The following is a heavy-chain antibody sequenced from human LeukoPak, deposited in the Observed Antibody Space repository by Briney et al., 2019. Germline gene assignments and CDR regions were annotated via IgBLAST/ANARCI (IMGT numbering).Heavy chain of an antibody. D-gene: IGHD3-10*01. CDR3: AKSYYYGSGGYSLTAFDI. CDR1: GFTFSRYD. CDR2: ISDSAGTT. J-gene: IGHJ3*02. V-gene: IGHV3-23*01. Sequence: GGSLRLSCTASGFTFSRYDMSWVRQAPGKGLEWGSGISDSAGTTYYADSVQGRFSISRDNSKNTLNLQMNSLRAEDTAVYYCAKSYYYGSGGYSLTAFDIWGQGTMVTVSS.